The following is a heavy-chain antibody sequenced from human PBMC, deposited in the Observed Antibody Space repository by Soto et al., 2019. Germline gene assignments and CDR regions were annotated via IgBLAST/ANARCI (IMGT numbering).Heavy chain of an antibody. J-gene: IGHJ4*02. Sequence: QVQLQQWGAGLLKPSETLSLTCAVYGGSFSGYYWSWIRQPPGKGLEWIGEINHSGSTNYNPSLKSRVTISVDTSKHQFSLKLSSVTAADTAVYYCARGLRNYSGSYSDYWGQGTLVTVSS. D-gene: IGHD1-26*01. CDR1: GGSFSGYY. CDR3: ARGLRNYSGSYSDY. V-gene: IGHV4-34*01. CDR2: INHSGST.